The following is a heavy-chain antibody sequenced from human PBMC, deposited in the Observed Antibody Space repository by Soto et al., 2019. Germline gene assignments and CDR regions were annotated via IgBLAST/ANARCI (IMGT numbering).Heavy chain of an antibody. J-gene: IGHJ4*02. CDR2: ITDSGGIK. Sequence: PGGSLRLSCAASGFTFSSYDMSCVRKTPGKGLEWVSPITDSGGIKYYADSVKGRFTISRDNSKNTVYLQMNSLRGEDTAVYYCAKRWSNGYLDHWGQRTLVTVSS. V-gene: IGHV3-23*01. D-gene: IGHD2-8*01. CDR3: AKRWSNGYLDH. CDR1: GFTFSSYD.